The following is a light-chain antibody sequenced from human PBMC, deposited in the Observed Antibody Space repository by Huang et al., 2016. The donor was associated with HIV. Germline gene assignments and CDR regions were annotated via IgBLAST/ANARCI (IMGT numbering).Light chain of an antibody. CDR1: QNVASN. V-gene: IGKV3-15*01. CDR2: DAS. CDR3: QQYTNWPPWT. Sequence: EIVMTQSPATLSVSPGDRAALSCRASQNVASNLAWYQQKPGQAPRLLMYDASTRATGIPARFSGSGSGTEFTLTISSLQSEDFAVYYCQQYTNWPPWTFGQGTKVEIK. J-gene: IGKJ1*01.